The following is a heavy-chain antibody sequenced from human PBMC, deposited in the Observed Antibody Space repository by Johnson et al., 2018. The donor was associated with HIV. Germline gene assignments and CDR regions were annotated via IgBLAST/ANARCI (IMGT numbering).Heavy chain of an antibody. D-gene: IGHD3-9*01. V-gene: IGHV3-66*01. CDR1: GFTVSRNY. Sequence: VQLVESGGGVVQPGRSLRLSCAASGFTVSRNYMSWVRQAPGKGLEWVSVIYSGGSTHFADSVKGRFTISRDNSKNTVYLQMNSLRAEDTAVYYCARGYILTGYSGAFDMWGQGTMVTVSP. J-gene: IGHJ3*02. CDR3: ARGYILTGYSGAFDM. CDR2: IYSGGST.